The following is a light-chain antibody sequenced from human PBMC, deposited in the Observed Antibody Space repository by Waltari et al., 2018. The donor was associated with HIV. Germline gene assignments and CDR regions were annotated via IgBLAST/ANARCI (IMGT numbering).Light chain of an antibody. Sequence: QSVLTHPPAVSGAPGQSVTISCPGSGSNIGAGSDAHWYQQLPGTAPELLIYGNNNRPSGVPDRFSGSKSGTSASLAITGLQAEDEADYYCQSYDSSLSGSVFGGGTKLTVL. J-gene: IGLJ2*01. V-gene: IGLV1-40*01. CDR2: GNN. CDR1: GSNIGAGSD. CDR3: QSYDSSLSGSV.